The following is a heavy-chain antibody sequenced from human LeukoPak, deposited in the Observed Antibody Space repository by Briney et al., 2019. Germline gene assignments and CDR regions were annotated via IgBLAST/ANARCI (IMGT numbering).Heavy chain of an antibody. V-gene: IGHV3-30*02. CDR2: IRYDGSNE. J-gene: IGHJ4*02. CDR1: GFTFSSYG. D-gene: IGHD3-22*01. CDR3: AKEGYYDSSGYYSLDY. Sequence: GGSLRLSCAASGFTFSSYGMHWVRQAPGKGLEWVSFIRYDGSNEYYADSVRGRFTISRDNSKNTLYLQMNSLRAEDTAVYYCAKEGYYDSSGYYSLDYWGQGTLVTVSS.